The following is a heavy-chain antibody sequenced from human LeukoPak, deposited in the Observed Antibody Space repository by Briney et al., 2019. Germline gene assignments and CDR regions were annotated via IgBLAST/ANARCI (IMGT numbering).Heavy chain of an antibody. CDR3: ARGRLHDYGDYDN. V-gene: IGHV1-8*01. CDR2: MNPNSGNT. D-gene: IGHD4-17*01. CDR1: GYTFTSYD. J-gene: IGHJ4*02. Sequence: APVKVSCKASGYTFTSYDINWVRQATGQGLEWMGWMNPNSGNTGYAQKFQGRVTMTRNTSISTAYMELSSLRSEDTAVYYCARGRLHDYGDYDNWGQGTLVTVSS.